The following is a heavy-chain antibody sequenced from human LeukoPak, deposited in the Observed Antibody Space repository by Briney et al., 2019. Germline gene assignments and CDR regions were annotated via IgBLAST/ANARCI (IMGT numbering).Heavy chain of an antibody. Sequence: GGSLRLSCAASGFTFSSYAMHWVRQAPGKGLEWVAVISYDGSNKYYADSVKGRFTISRDNSKNTLYLQMNSLRAEDTAVYYCAKDLAYWGITGTTTAFDIWGQGTMVTVSS. CDR2: ISYDGSNK. J-gene: IGHJ3*02. V-gene: IGHV3-30-3*01. CDR1: GFTFSSYA. D-gene: IGHD1-7*01. CDR3: AKDLAYWGITGTTTAFDI.